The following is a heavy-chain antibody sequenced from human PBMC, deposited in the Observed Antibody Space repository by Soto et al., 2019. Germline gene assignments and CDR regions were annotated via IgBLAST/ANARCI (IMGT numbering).Heavy chain of an antibody. CDR1: GFTFSSYS. CDR2: ISSSSSTI. CDR3: ARDGYCSGGSCLTFDY. V-gene: IGHV3-48*01. D-gene: IGHD2-15*01. J-gene: IGHJ4*02. Sequence: GGSLRLSCAASGFTFSSYSMNWVRQAPGKGLEWVSYISSSSSTIYYADSVKGRFTISRDNAKNSLYLQMNSLRAEDTAVYYCARDGYCSGGSCLTFDYWGQGTLVTVSS.